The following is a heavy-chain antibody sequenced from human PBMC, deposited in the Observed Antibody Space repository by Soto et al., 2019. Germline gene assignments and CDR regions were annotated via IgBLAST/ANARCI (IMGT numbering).Heavy chain of an antibody. J-gene: IGHJ3*02. CDR2: ISAYNGNT. Sequence: GASVKVSCKASGYTFSSYGISWGRQAPGQGLEWMGWISAYNGNTNYAQKLQGRVTMTTDTSTSTAYMELRSLRSDDTAVYYCAETGGDYGDDAFDIWGQGTMVTVSS. CDR3: AETGGDYGDDAFDI. V-gene: IGHV1-18*01. D-gene: IGHD4-17*01. CDR1: GYTFSSYG.